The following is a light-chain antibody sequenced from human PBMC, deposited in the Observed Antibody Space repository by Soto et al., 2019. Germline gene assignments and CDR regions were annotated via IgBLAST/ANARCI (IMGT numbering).Light chain of an antibody. V-gene: IGKV3-15*01. Sequence: EIVLTQSPATLSGSPGERVTLSCRASQSFSVNLAWYQQKPGQAPRLLIYGASTRATGVPTRFSGSGSGADFTLTIASLHSADFAVYYCHQYNDWPLTFGPGTRVDF. CDR3: HQYNDWPLT. CDR2: GAS. CDR1: QSFSVN. J-gene: IGKJ3*01.